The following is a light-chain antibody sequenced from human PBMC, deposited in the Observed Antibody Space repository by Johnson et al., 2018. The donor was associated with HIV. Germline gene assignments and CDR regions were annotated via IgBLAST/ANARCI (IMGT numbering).Light chain of an antibody. J-gene: IGLJ1*01. V-gene: IGLV3-1*01. CDR3: GTWDSSLGV. CDR2: QDS. Sequence: VLTQPPSVSVSPGQTASITCSGDKLGDKYACWYQQKPGQSPVLVIYQDSKRPSGIPERFSGSNSGNTATLTISGTQAMDEADYYCGTWDSSLGVFGTGTKVTVL. CDR1: KLGDKY.